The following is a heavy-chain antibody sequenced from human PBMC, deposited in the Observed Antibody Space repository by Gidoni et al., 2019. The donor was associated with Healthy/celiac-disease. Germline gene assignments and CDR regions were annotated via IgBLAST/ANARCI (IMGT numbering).Heavy chain of an antibody. V-gene: IGHV4-59*08. CDR3: ARLVGAGWFDP. CDR2: IYYSGST. Sequence: QVQLQESGPGLVKPSETLSLTCTVSGGSISSYYWSWIRQPPGKGLEWIGYIYYSGSTNYNPSLKSRVTISVDTSKNQFSLKLSSVTAADTAVYYCARLVGAGWFDPWGQGTLVTVSS. D-gene: IGHD1-26*01. CDR1: GGSISSYY. J-gene: IGHJ5*02.